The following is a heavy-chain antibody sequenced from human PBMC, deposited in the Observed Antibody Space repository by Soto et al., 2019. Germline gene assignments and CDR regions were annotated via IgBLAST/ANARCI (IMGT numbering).Heavy chain of an antibody. Sequence: EVQLVESGGGLVQPGGSLRLSCAASGFTFSSYSMNWVRQAPGKGLEWVSYISSSSSTIYYADSVKGRFTISRDNAKNSLYLQMNSLRAEDTAVYYCARDIGDYGDYEDAFDIWGQGTMVTVSS. V-gene: IGHV3-48*01. D-gene: IGHD4-17*01. CDR2: ISSSSSTI. CDR1: GFTFSSYS. J-gene: IGHJ3*02. CDR3: ARDIGDYGDYEDAFDI.